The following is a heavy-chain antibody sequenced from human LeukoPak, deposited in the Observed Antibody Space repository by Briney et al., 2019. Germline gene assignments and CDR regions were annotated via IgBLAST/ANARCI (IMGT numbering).Heavy chain of an antibody. CDR1: GGSISSSTYY. D-gene: IGHD6-19*01. Sequence: PSETLSLTCSVSGGSISSSTYYWGWIRQPPGKGLEWIASIYYSGSTYYNPSLKSRVTISVDTSKNQFSLKLTSVTAADTAVYYCARGVGSSGWYGSDAFDIWGQGTMVTVSS. CDR2: IYYSGST. J-gene: IGHJ3*02. V-gene: IGHV4-39*01. CDR3: ARGVGSSGWYGSDAFDI.